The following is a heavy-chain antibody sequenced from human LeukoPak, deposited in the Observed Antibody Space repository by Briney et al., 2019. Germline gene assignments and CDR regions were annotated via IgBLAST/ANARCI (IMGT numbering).Heavy chain of an antibody. CDR1: GFTFSSCE. CDR2: ISSSGGTI. D-gene: IGHD3-10*02. Sequence: GGSLRLSCAASGFTFSSCEMNWVRQAPGKGLEWVSYISSSGGTIYYADSVKGRFTISRDNAKNSLYLQMNSLRAEDTAVYYCAELGITMIGGVWGKGTTVTISS. J-gene: IGHJ6*04. V-gene: IGHV3-48*03. CDR3: AELGITMIGGV.